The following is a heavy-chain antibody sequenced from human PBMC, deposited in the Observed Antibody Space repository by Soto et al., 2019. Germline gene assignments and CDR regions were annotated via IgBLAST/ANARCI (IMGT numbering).Heavy chain of an antibody. Sequence: QVQLVQSGAEVKKPGASVKVSCKASGYTFTSYGISWVRQAPGQGLEWMGWISAYNGNTNYAQKLQGRVTMTTDTSTSTAYMGLRSLRSDDTAVYYCARDSERLSTGYYGMDVWGQGTTVTVSS. CDR3: ARDSERLSTGYYGMDV. CDR2: ISAYNGNT. J-gene: IGHJ6*02. CDR1: GYTFTSYG. V-gene: IGHV1-18*04. D-gene: IGHD3-3*01.